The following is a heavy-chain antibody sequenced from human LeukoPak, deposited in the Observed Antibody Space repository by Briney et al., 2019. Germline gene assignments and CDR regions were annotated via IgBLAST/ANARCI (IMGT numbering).Heavy chain of an antibody. CDR2: IWYDGSNK. V-gene: IGHV3-33*01. CDR3: ARAGADDSRAPYGMDV. D-gene: IGHD3-16*01. Sequence: TGGSLRLSCAASGFTFSNYGMHWVRQAPGKGLEWVAVIWYDGSNKYYADSVKGRFTISRDNSKNTLYLQMNSLRAEDTAVYCCARAGADDSRAPYGMDVWGQGTTVTVSS. J-gene: IGHJ6*02. CDR1: GFTFSNYG.